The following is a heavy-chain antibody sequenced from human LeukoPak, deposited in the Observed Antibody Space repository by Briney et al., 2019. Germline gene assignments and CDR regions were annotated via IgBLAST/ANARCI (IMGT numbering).Heavy chain of an antibody. Sequence: SETLSLTCTVSGGSISSSSYYWGWIRQPPGKGLEWIGSIYYSGSTYYNPSLKSRVTISVDTSKKQFSLKLSSVTAADTAVYYCAREGSVVGATHYYYYYMDVWGKGTTVTVSS. CDR3: AREGSVVGATHYYYYYMDV. CDR1: GGSISSSSYY. V-gene: IGHV4-39*07. J-gene: IGHJ6*03. D-gene: IGHD1-26*01. CDR2: IYYSGST.